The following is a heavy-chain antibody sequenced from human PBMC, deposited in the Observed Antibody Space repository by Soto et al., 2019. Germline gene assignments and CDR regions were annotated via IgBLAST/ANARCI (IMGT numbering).Heavy chain of an antibody. Sequence: SVTLSLTCTVSAYSIGSGYYWSWIRQPPGKGLEWIGSIIHSGNTNYNPSLKSRVTMSVDTSKNQFSLKLSSVIAADTAVYYCARGGAPYNWFGPWGQGTLVTVS. D-gene: IGHD3-16*01. CDR1: AYSIGSGYY. V-gene: IGHV4-38-2*02. CDR3: ARGGAPYNWFGP. CDR2: IIHSGNT. J-gene: IGHJ5*02.